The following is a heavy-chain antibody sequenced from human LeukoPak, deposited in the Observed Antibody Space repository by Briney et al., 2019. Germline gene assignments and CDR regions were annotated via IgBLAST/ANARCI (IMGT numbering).Heavy chain of an antibody. J-gene: IGHJ3*02. V-gene: IGHV3-48*03. D-gene: IGHD6-13*01. CDR2: ISSSGSTI. CDR1: GFTFDDYG. Sequence: PGGSLRLSCAASGFTFDDYGMNWVRQAPGKGLEWVSYISSSGSTIYYADSVKGRFTISRDNAKNSLYLQMNSLRAEDTAVYYCAKDRSIAAGDDAFDIWGQGTMVTVSS. CDR3: AKDRSIAAGDDAFDI.